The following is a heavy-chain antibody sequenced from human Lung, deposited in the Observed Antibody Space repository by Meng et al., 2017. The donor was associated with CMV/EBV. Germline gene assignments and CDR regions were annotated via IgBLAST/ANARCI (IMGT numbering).Heavy chain of an antibody. CDR2: INPSGGSS. V-gene: IGHV1-46*02. J-gene: IGHJ5*02. CDR1: GYTFNTYY. CDR3: ARVSKGGSYRFDP. Sequence: QVQRVQSGAEVKKPGASVRVSCKAAGYTFNTYYMQWVRQAPGQGLEWMGVINPSGGSSIYAQRFQGRVTMTSDTSTTTVYMDLSSLRSEDTAVYYCARVSKGGSYRFDPWGQGTLVTVSS. D-gene: IGHD1-26*01.